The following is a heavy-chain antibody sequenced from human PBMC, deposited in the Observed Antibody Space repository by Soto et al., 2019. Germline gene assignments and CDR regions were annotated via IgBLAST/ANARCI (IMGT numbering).Heavy chain of an antibody. V-gene: IGHV3-30*19. Sequence: QVQLVESGGGVVQPGASLRLSCAASGFRFKSFVMHWVRQAPGKGLEWDAFTSYDGNNKDYGDSVKGRFTVSRDNSQNTLHLQRDFLCPEDTALYYCARWGTTGVFDLWGQGTLFSVSS. CDR3: ARWGTTGVFDL. CDR1: GFRFKSFV. J-gene: IGHJ4*02. CDR2: TSYDGNNK. D-gene: IGHD3-16*01.